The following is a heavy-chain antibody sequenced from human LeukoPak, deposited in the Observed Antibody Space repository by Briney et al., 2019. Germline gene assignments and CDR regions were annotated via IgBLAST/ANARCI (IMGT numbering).Heavy chain of an antibody. CDR3: ACRQGLRAWFDP. Sequence: SGPTLVKPTETLTLTCTFSGFALTTSGVGVGWIRQPPGKALEWLALIYGDDDKRYSPSLNNRLTITKDTSKNQVVLRMTNMDPEDTGTFSCACRQGLRAWFDPWGQGTLVTVSS. CDR2: IYGDDDK. CDR1: GFALTTSGVG. V-gene: IGHV2-5*02. J-gene: IGHJ5*02. D-gene: IGHD3-10*01.